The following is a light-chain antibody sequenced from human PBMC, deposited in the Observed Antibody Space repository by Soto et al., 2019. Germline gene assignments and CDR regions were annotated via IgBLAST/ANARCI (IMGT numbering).Light chain of an antibody. V-gene: IGKV3-20*01. CDR2: GAS. Sequence: EIVMTQSPATLSVSPGERATLSCRASQSVSSNLAWYQQKPGQAPRLLIYGASSRATGIPGRFSGSGSGTDFTLTISRLEPEDFAVYYCQQYGSSPLITFGQGTRLEIK. J-gene: IGKJ5*01. CDR1: QSVSSN. CDR3: QQYGSSPLIT.